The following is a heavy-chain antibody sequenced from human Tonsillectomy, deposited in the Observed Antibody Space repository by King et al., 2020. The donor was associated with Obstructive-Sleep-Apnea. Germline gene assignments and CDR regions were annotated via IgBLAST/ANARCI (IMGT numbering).Heavy chain of an antibody. CDR1: GVESRKRGRG. D-gene: IGHD3-10*01. CDR2: IDWDNDK. J-gene: IGHJ3*02. CDR3: ARMGFGSGTYGLGAFDI. Sequence: KESGQARVKQTQTIAGNRGGEGVESRKRGRGGKGNGEKAGKALEWLARIDWDNDKYYSTSLKTRLTISKDTSKNQVVLTMTNMDPVDTATYYCARMGFGSGTYGLGAFDIWGHGTMVTVSS. V-gene: IGHV2-70*04.